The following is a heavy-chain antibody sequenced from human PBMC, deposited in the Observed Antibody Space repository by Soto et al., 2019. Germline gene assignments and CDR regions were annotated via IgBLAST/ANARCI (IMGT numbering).Heavy chain of an antibody. J-gene: IGHJ5*02. CDR1: GFTFSSHS. Sequence: VGSLRLSCAASGFTFSSHSMNWVRQAPGKGLEWVSSITDISTFIYYADSVKGRFTISRDNAENSLYLQMTSLRAEDTAVYYCASARDIGPWGQGTLVTVSS. D-gene: IGHD2-15*01. V-gene: IGHV3-21*01. CDR3: ASARDIGP. CDR2: ITDISTFI.